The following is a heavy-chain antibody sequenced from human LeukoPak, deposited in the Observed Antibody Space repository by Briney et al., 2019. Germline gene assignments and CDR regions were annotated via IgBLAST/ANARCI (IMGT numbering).Heavy chain of an antibody. Sequence: GGSLRPSCAASGFTFSSYVMHWVRQAPGKGLEWVAVISHDGSNKYYADSVKGRFTISRDNSKNTLYLQMNSLRAEDTAVYYCAKVFDRGDRALGSDHWGQGTLVTVSS. D-gene: IGHD3-10*01. V-gene: IGHV3-30*18. CDR1: GFTFSSYV. CDR2: ISHDGSNK. CDR3: AKVFDRGDRALGSDH. J-gene: IGHJ4*02.